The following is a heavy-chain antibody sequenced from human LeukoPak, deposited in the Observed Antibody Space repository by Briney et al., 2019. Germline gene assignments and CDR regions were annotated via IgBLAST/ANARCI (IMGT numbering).Heavy chain of an antibody. V-gene: IGHV4-39*07. CDR1: GGSISSGSYY. J-gene: IGHJ6*03. Sequence: SETLSLTCTVSGGSISSGSYYWSWVRQSPDKGLEWIGEIYHSGSSNYNPSLKSRVTMSIDNSKHHFSLSLTSVTAADTAVYYCAREGSRRLYMDVWGRGTTVTVSS. D-gene: IGHD6-25*01. CDR2: IYHSGSS. CDR3: AREGSRRLYMDV.